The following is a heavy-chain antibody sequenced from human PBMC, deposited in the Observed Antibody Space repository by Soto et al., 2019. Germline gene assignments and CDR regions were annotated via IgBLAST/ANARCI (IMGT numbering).Heavy chain of an antibody. V-gene: IGHV3-23*01. Sequence: GGSLRLSCAASGFTFDNYAMSWVRQAPGKGLEWVSAITGSGGSTFHADSVKGRFTISRDNSQNTLYLQMSSLRAEDTAVYYCAKGSGGSRPYYFDYWGQGSLVTVS. CDR3: AKGSGGSRPYYFDY. CDR2: ITGSGGST. D-gene: IGHD2-15*01. J-gene: IGHJ4*02. CDR1: GFTFDNYA.